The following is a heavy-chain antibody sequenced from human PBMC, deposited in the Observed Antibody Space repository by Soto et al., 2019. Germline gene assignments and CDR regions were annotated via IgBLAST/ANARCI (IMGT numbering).Heavy chain of an antibody. Sequence: GESLKISCKGSGYSFTSYWIGWVRQMPGKGLEWMGIIYPGDSDTRYSPSFQGQVTISADKSISTAYLQWSSLKASDTAMYYCARGREKVGGGSVYYGMDVWGQGTTVTVSS. CDR2: IYPGDSDT. V-gene: IGHV5-51*01. CDR3: ARGREKVGGGSVYYGMDV. J-gene: IGHJ6*02. CDR1: GYSFTSYW. D-gene: IGHD6-19*01.